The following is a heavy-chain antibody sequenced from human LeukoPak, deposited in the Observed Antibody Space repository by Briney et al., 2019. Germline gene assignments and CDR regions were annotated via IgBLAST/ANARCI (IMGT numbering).Heavy chain of an antibody. CDR2: FYNSGST. V-gene: IGHV4-39*01. CDR1: GGSISGTVYY. CDR3: ARVKGGSYLGFFDY. Sequence: SETLSLTCTVSGGSISGTVYYWGWIRQPPGKGLEWIGSFYNSGSTYSNPSLKSRVIISVDTSKNQFSLKLSSVTAADTAVYYCARVKGGSYLGFFDYWGQGTLVTVSS. J-gene: IGHJ4*02. D-gene: IGHD1-26*01.